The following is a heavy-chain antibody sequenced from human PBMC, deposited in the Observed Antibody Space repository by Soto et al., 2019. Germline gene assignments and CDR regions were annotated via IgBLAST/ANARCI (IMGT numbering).Heavy chain of an antibody. V-gene: IGHV3-23*01. CDR3: ATDPQSSSWSHNWFDP. Sequence: PGGSLRLSCTASGFAFRKFGMSWVRQAPGKGLEWVSTISDNGGTTYYSDSVKGRFTISRDDSQNTLYLQMNSLRAEDTALYYCATDPQSSSWSHNWFDPWGQGTLVTASS. D-gene: IGHD6-13*01. CDR2: ISDNGGTT. CDR1: GFAFRKFG. J-gene: IGHJ5*02.